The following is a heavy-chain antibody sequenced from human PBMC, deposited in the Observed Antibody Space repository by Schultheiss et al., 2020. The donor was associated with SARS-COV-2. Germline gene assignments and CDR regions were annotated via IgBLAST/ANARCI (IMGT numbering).Heavy chain of an antibody. J-gene: IGHJ4*02. D-gene: IGHD6-6*01. Sequence: GESLKISCAASGFTFSSYWMHWVRQAPGKGLVWVSRINSDGSSTSYADSVKGRFTISRDNAKNTLYLQMNSLRAEDTAVYYCAKDRRSSIAARLGYWGQGTLVTVSS. CDR2: INSDGSST. V-gene: IGHV3-74*01. CDR3: AKDRRSSIAARLGY. CDR1: GFTFSSYW.